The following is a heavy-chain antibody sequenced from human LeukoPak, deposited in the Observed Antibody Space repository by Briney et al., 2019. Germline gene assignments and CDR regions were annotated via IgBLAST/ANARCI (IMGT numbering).Heavy chain of an antibody. Sequence: PSETLSLTCTVSGGSISSSTYYWGWIRQPPGKGLEWIGSIYYSGSTYDNPSLKSRVTMSVAMSKNQFSLKLNSVTAADTAVYYCARHSSGWLSYFDYWGQGTLVTVSS. CDR2: IYYSGST. D-gene: IGHD6-19*01. J-gene: IGHJ4*02. CDR3: ARHSSGWLSYFDY. CDR1: GGSISSSTYY. V-gene: IGHV4-39*01.